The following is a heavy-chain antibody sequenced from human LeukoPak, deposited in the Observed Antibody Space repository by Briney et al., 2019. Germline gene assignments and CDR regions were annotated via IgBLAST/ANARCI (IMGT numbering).Heavy chain of an antibody. J-gene: IGHJ4*02. CDR1: GGSISSYY. V-gene: IGHV4-59*08. CDR3: AGHHPRNTVDF. D-gene: IGHD2/OR15-2a*01. CDR2: ISDIGSI. Sequence: SETLSLTCTVSGGSISSYYWSWIRQPPGKGLEWIAYISDIGSINYNPSPKSRVTILLDTSKNQFSLKLNSVTAADTAVYYCAGHHPRNTVDFWGQGTLVTVSS.